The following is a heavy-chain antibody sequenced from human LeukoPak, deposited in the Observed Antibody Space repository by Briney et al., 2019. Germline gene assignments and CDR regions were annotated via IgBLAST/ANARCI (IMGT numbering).Heavy chain of an antibody. D-gene: IGHD3-10*01. V-gene: IGHV3-73*01. CDR1: GFNFSGSA. CDR2: IRVKANSYAT. J-gene: IGHJ4*02. CDR3: TSITMVRGVIRAIDY. Sequence: GGSLRLSCAASGFNFSGSAMHWVRQASGKGLEWVGRIRVKANSYATAYAASVKGRFTISRDDSKNTAYLQMNSLKTEDTAVYYCTSITMVRGVIRAIDYWGQGTLVTVSS.